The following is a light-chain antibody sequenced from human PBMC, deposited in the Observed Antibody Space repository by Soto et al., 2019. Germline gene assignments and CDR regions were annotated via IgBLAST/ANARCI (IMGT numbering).Light chain of an antibody. V-gene: IGLV1-40*01. Sequence: QSVLTQPPSVSGAPVQRVTISCTGSSSNIGAGYGVHWYQQLPGTAPKLVIYNNNNRPSGVPDRFSGSDSGSSASLAITGLQAEYEADYYCQSYDSSQTGVFGGGTKLTVL. CDR1: SSNIGAGYG. CDR3: QSYDSSQTGV. J-gene: IGLJ2*01. CDR2: NNN.